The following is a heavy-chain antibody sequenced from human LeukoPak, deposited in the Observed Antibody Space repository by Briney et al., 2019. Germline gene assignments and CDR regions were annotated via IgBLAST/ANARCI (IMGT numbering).Heavy chain of an antibody. CDR2: ITGNGGSA. Sequence: GGSLKLSCAGPGLIFSNYAMTWVRQAPGKGLEWVSSITGNGGSAVYTDSVKGRFTTSRDNSKNTLYLQMSSLRAEDTALYYCTKDPNGDYIGAFDPWGQGTLVTVSS. CDR1: GLIFSNYA. D-gene: IGHD4-17*01. V-gene: IGHV3-23*01. J-gene: IGHJ5*02. CDR3: TKDPNGDYIGAFDP.